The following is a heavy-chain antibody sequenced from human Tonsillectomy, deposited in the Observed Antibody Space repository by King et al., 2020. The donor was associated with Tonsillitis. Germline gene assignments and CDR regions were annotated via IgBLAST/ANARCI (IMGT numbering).Heavy chain of an antibody. CDR3: ARVRGSGSYWGDAFDI. CDR2: IKQDGSET. Sequence: VQLVESGGGLAHPGGSLRLSCAASGFAFSTYWMSWVRQAPGKGLEWAANIKQDGSETYYVDSVKGRFTISRDNAKNSLYLQMNTLRAEDTAVYYCARVRGSGSYWGDAFDIWGQGTVVTVSS. J-gene: IGHJ3*02. CDR1: GFAFSTYW. V-gene: IGHV3-7*01. D-gene: IGHD1-26*01.